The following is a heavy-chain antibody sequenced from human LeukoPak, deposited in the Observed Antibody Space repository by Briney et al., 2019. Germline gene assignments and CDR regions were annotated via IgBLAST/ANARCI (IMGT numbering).Heavy chain of an antibody. Sequence: SETLSLTCTVSGGSISSYYWSWIRQPAGKGLEWIGRIYTSGSTNYNPSLKSRVTMSVDTSKNRFSLKLSSVTAADTAVYYCARALYYYDSSGHQRWFDPWGQGTLVTVSS. D-gene: IGHD3-22*01. CDR2: IYTSGST. V-gene: IGHV4-4*07. J-gene: IGHJ5*02. CDR3: ARALYYYDSSGHQRWFDP. CDR1: GGSISSYY.